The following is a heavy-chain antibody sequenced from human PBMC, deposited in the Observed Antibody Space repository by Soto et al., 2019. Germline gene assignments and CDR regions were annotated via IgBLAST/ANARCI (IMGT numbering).Heavy chain of an antibody. CDR1: GFTFSAYS. CDR2: ITAGSDTV. J-gene: IGHJ5*02. D-gene: IGHD2-8*01. Sequence: QVVESGGGLVQPGGSLRLSCAASGFTFSAYSMNWARQAPGKGLEWVSYITAGSDTVFYADSVKGRFTISRDNAKNSLYLQMNSLRDEDTAVYYCARDNGMAGSFDPWGPGTLFTVSS. V-gene: IGHV3-48*02. CDR3: ARDNGMAGSFDP.